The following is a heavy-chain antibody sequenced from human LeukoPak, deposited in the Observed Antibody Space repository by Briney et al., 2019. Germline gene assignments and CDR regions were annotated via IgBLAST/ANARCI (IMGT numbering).Heavy chain of an antibody. CDR1: GFTFSSYS. CDR3: ARDCGGITCYSYYFDY. V-gene: IGHV3-7*01. Sequence: GGSLRLSCAASGFTFSSYSMNWVRQAPGKGLEWVANIRQDGSEKNYVDSVKGRFTISRDNAKNSLYLQMNSLRAEDTAVYYCARDCGGITCYSYYFDYWGQGTLVTVSS. J-gene: IGHJ4*02. D-gene: IGHD2-15*01. CDR2: IRQDGSEK.